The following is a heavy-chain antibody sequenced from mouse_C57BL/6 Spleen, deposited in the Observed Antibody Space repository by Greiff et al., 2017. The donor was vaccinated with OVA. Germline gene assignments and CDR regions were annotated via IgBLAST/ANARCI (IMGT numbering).Heavy chain of an antibody. V-gene: IGHV1-26*01. J-gene: IGHJ4*01. D-gene: IGHD2-3*01. CDR1: GYTFTDYY. CDR2: LNPNNGGT. Sequence: VQLQQSGPELVKPGASVKISCKASGYTFTDYYMNWVKQSPGKSLEWIGDLNPNNGGTSYNQKFKGKATLTVDKSSSTAYMELRSLTSEDSAVYYCARRSGYYGAMDYGGQGTSVTVSS. CDR3: ARRSGYYGAMDY.